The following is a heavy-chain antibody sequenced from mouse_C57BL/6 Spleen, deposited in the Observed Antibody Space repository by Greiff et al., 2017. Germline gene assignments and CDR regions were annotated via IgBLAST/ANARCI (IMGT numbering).Heavy chain of an antibody. CDR2: IDPSDSYT. V-gene: IGHV1-50*01. CDR3: ARRGYYSPFDY. CDR1: GYTFTSYW. D-gene: IGHD2-12*01. Sequence: QVQLQQPGAELVKPGASVKLSCKASGYTFTSYWMQWVKQRPGQGLEWIGEIDPSDSYTNYNQKFKGKATLTVDTSSSTAYMQLRSLTSEDSAVYYGARRGYYSPFDYWGQGTTLTVSS. J-gene: IGHJ2*01.